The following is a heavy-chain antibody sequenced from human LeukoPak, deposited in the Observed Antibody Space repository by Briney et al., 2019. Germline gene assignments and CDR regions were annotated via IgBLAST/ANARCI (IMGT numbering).Heavy chain of an antibody. CDR2: INGSGDST. V-gene: IGHV3-23*01. CDR1: GFTFSSYA. J-gene: IGHJ3*02. Sequence: PGGSLRLSCAASGFTFSSYAMSWVRQAPGKGLEWVSAINGSGDSTYFADSVKGRFTISRDNSKKTLYLQMNSLRAEDTAVYYCAKDRMVGATDAFDIWGQGTMVTVSS. CDR3: AKDRMVGATDAFDI. D-gene: IGHD1-26*01.